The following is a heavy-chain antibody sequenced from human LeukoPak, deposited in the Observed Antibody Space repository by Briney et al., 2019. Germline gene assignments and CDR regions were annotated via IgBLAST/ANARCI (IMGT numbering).Heavy chain of an antibody. J-gene: IGHJ4*02. D-gene: IGHD1-26*01. CDR2: ILYDGSNE. Sequence: QSGGSLRLSCAASGFSFSRYAMTWVRQAPGKGLEWVAVILYDGSNEYYADSVKGRFVISRDTSQNTLHLQMNSLRADDTAVYYCARAQHRGWGFDYWGPGTLVTVSS. CDR1: GFSFSRYA. CDR3: ARAQHRGWGFDY. V-gene: IGHV3-30*09.